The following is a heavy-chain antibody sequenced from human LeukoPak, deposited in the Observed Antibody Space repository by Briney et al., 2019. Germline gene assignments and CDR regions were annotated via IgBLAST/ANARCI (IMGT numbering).Heavy chain of an antibody. Sequence: GGSLRLSCAASGLTFSSYAMSWVRQAPGKGLEWVSAISGSDDRTFYSDSVKGRFTISRDNSKNTLYLQMNSLRAEDTAVYYCAKVDRWTRFYYWGQGTLVTVSS. CDR2: ISGSDDRT. J-gene: IGHJ4*02. D-gene: IGHD3/OR15-3a*01. CDR1: GLTFSSYA. V-gene: IGHV3-23*01. CDR3: AKVDRWTRFYY.